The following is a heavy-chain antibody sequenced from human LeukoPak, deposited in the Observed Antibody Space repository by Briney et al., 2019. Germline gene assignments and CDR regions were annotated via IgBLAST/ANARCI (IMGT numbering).Heavy chain of an antibody. D-gene: IGHD6-13*01. V-gene: IGHV4-59*01. CDR3: TRSAGYSIYYFDY. Sequence: PSETLFLTCTVSGSSISSYYWSWIRQPPGKGLEWIGYIYYSGSTNYNPSLKSRVTISVDTSKNQFSLKLNSVTAADTAVYYCTRSAGYSIYYFDYWRQGTLVTVSS. CDR2: IYYSGST. CDR1: GSSISSYY. J-gene: IGHJ4*01.